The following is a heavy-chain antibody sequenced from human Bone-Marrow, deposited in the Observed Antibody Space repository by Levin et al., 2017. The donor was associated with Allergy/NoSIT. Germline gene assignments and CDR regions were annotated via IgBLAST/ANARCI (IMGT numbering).Heavy chain of an antibody. D-gene: IGHD6-6*01. J-gene: IGHJ6*02. CDR2: ITRGDGFT. Sequence: ETLSLTCAASGFTFSSYAMSWVRQAPGKGLEWVSVITRGDGFTYYADSVKGRFTIFRDDSKNTLSLQMNSLRAEDTAVYYCAKWGSSSHSYFYYGMDVWGQGTTVTVSS. V-gene: IGHV3-23*01. CDR3: AKWGSSSHSYFYYGMDV. CDR1: GFTFSSYA.